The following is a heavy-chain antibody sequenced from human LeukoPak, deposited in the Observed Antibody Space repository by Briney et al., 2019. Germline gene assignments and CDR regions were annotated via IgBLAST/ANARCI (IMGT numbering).Heavy chain of an antibody. CDR2: IYYSGST. CDR3: ARDHPVRDSV. D-gene: IGHD3-3*01. Sequence: SETLSLTCTVSGGSISSGGYYWSWIRQHPGQGLEWIGYIYYSGSTYYNPSLKSRVTISVDTSKNQFSLKLSSVTAADTAVYYCARDHPVRDSVWGQGTLVTVSS. J-gene: IGHJ4*02. V-gene: IGHV4-31*03. CDR1: GGSISSGGYY.